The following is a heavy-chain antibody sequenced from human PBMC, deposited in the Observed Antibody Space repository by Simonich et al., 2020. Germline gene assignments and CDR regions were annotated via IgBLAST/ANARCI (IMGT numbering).Heavy chain of an antibody. Sequence: QVQLVQSGAEVKKPGASVKVSCKASGYTFTGYYMHWVRQAPGQGLGWMGGINPTRGGTNYAQKFQGRVTMTRDTSISTAYMELSRLRSDDTAVYYCARDLLTGDYSIRYFDLWGRGTLVTVSS. CDR2: INPTRGGT. J-gene: IGHJ2*01. D-gene: IGHD7-27*01. CDR1: GYTFTGYY. V-gene: IGHV1-2*02. CDR3: ARDLLTGDYSIRYFDL.